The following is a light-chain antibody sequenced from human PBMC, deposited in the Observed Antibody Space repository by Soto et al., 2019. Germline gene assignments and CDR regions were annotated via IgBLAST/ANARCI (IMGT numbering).Light chain of an antibody. CDR3: QQYNKWPPYT. CDR1: QSVSSN. CDR2: GAS. Sequence: EIVMTHSPANLSVSPGERATLSCRASQSVSSNLAWYQQKPGQGPRLLIYGASTRATSIPARFSGSGSGTEFTLTISSLQSEDFAVYYCQQYNKWPPYTFGQGTKLEIK. J-gene: IGKJ2*01. V-gene: IGKV3-15*01.